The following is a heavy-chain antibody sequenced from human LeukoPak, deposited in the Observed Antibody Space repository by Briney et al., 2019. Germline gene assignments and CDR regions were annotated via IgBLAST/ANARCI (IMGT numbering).Heavy chain of an antibody. D-gene: IGHD6-19*01. V-gene: IGHV3-48*04. Sequence: GGSLRLSCAASGFTFSSYSMNWVRQAPGKGLEWVSYISSSSNTIYYADSVKGRFTISRDNAKNSLYLQMNSLRAEDTAVYYCARDDIAVAGDFDYWGQGTLVTVSS. CDR1: GFTFSSYS. J-gene: IGHJ4*02. CDR3: ARDDIAVAGDFDY. CDR2: ISSSSNTI.